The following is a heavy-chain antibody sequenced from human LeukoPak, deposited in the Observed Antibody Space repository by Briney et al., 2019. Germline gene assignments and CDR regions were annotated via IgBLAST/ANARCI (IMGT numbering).Heavy chain of an antibody. J-gene: IGHJ6*03. Sequence: ASVKVSCKASGYTFTGYYMHWVRQAPGQGLEWMGWINPNSGGTNYAQKFQGRVTMTRDTSISTAYMELSRLRSDDTAVYYCARDDVSGRSYYYYMDVWGKGTTVTVSS. D-gene: IGHD3-16*01. CDR3: ARDDVSGRSYYYYMDV. CDR1: GYTFTGYY. V-gene: IGHV1-2*02. CDR2: INPNSGGT.